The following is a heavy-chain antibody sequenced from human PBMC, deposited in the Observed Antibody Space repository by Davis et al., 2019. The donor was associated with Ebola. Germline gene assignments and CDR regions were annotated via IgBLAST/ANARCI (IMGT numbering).Heavy chain of an antibody. V-gene: IGHV4-59*08. Sequence: MPSETLSLTCTVSGTSIRPYYWSWVRQPPGKGLEWIGEIYHSGSTNYNPSLKSRVAISVDTSMNQISLNLSSVTAADTAVYYCARQSSSSWGDYWGQGTLVTVSS. CDR2: IYHSGST. D-gene: IGHD6-6*01. CDR3: ARQSSSSWGDY. CDR1: GTSIRPYY. J-gene: IGHJ4*02.